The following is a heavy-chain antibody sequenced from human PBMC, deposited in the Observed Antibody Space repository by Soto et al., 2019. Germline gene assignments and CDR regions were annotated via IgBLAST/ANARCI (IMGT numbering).Heavy chain of an antibody. V-gene: IGHV4-34*01. J-gene: IGHJ5*02. CDR3: ARGRGLRRTYSGSWSDYSWFDP. Sequence: SETLSLTCAVYGGSFSDCYWSWIRQPPGKGLEWVGEINHSGTTKYNPSLKSRVTISVDTSKNQFSLRLTSVTAADTAVYFCARGRGLRRTYSGSWSDYSWFDPWGQGTLVTVSS. CDR2: INHSGTT. D-gene: IGHD6-13*01. CDR1: GGSFSDCY.